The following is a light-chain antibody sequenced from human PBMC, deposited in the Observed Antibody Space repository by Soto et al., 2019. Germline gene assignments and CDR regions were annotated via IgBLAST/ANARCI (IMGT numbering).Light chain of an antibody. CDR1: QSVSSN. Sequence: EIVMTQSPATLSVSPGERATLSCRASQSVSSNLAWYQQQPGQAPRLLIYGASTRATGIPARFSGSGSGTEFTLTISSLQSEDFAGYYCQQYNNWPPWTFGQGTKVETK. CDR2: GAS. CDR3: QQYNNWPPWT. V-gene: IGKV3-15*01. J-gene: IGKJ1*01.